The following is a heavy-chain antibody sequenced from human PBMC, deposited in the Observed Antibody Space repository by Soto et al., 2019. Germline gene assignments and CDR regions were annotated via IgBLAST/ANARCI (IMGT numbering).Heavy chain of an antibody. Sequence: QVQLQESGPGLVKPSETLSLTCNVSGASIYTYYWNWIRQSPGKGLEWIGYISDGGSTNYNPSLESRVTISLDTSKNHVSLRLRSVTAADTAVYYCAREQYNWKLWGQGTLVTVSS. CDR1: GASIYTYY. CDR2: ISDGGST. V-gene: IGHV4-59*01. D-gene: IGHD1-20*01. CDR3: AREQYNWKL. J-gene: IGHJ4*02.